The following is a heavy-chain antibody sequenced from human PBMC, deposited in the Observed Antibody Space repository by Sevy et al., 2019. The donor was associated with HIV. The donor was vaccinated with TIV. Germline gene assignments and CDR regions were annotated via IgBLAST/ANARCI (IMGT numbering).Heavy chain of an antibody. J-gene: IGHJ6*02. CDR1: GFTFSSYA. Sequence: GGSLRLSCAASGFTFSSYAMHWVRQAPGKGLEWVAVISYDGSNKYYADSVKGRFTISRDNSKKTLYLQMNSLRAEDTAVYYCARDQDGYNSYYYYYGMDVWGQGTTVTVSS. CDR3: ARDQDGYNSYYYYYGMDV. CDR2: ISYDGSNK. V-gene: IGHV3-30*04. D-gene: IGHD5-12*01.